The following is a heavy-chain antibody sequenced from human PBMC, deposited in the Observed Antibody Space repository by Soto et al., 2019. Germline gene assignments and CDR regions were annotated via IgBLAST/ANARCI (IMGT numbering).Heavy chain of an antibody. D-gene: IGHD6-19*01. CDR2: IYSSGST. Sequence: PSGTLSRTCTVSGGSISNYYWSWIRQPPGKGLEWIGYIYSSGSTNYNPSLKSRVTISLDTPKSQFSLKLSSVTAADTAVYYCARVISAWYYVDPWGQGTLVTVS. CDR1: GGSISNYY. CDR3: ARVISAWYYVDP. V-gene: IGHV4-59*01. J-gene: IGHJ5*02.